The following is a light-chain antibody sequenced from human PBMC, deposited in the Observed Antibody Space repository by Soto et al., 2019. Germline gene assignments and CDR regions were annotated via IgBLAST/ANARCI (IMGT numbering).Light chain of an antibody. CDR1: SPNIGAGYD. CDR2: GNS. J-gene: IGLJ2*01. V-gene: IGLV1-40*01. Sequence: QSVLTQPPSVSGAPGQRVTISCTGSSPNIGAGYDVHWYQQLPGTAPQLLTYGNSKRPSGVPDRFSGSKSGTSASLAITGLQAEDEADYYCQSYDSSLSVVFGGGTKVTVL. CDR3: QSYDSSLSVV.